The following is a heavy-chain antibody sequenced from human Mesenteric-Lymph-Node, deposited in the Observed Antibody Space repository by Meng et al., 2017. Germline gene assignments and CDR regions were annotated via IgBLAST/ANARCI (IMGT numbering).Heavy chain of an antibody. CDR1: GGTFSSYA. J-gene: IGHJ4*02. CDR3: ARAQALAPSRSGFDY. D-gene: IGHD3-3*02. Sequence: QGRLVQLGAEVKKPGSPVKVSCKAPGGTFSSYAISWVRQAPGQGLEWMGGIIPIFGTANYAQKFQGRVTITADKSTSTAYMELSSLRSEDTAVYYCARAQALAPSRSGFDYWGQGTLVTVSS. CDR2: IIPIFGTA. V-gene: IGHV1-69*06.